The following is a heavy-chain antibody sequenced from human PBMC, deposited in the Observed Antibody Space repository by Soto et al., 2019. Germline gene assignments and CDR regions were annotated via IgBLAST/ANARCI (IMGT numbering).Heavy chain of an antibody. CDR3: ARRGYSSQRGYFDY. CDR1: GGSFSGYY. Sequence: SETLSLTCAVYGGSFSGYYWSWIRQPPGKGLEWIGEINHSGSTNYNPSLKSRVTISVDTSKNQFSLKLSSVTAADTAVYYCARRGYSSQRGYFDYWGQGTLVTVSS. J-gene: IGHJ4*02. D-gene: IGHD4-4*01. CDR2: INHSGST. V-gene: IGHV4-34*01.